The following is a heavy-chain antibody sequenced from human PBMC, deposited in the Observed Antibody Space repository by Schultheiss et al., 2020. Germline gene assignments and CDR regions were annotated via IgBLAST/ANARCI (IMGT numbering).Heavy chain of an antibody. V-gene: IGHV3-30*18. J-gene: IGHJ6*02. CDR2: ISYDGSDL. CDR3: AKDFAHDYYYRMDG. Sequence: GGSLRLSCAASGFTLSSYGMHWVRQAPGKGLEWVAVISYDGSDLYYVDSVKGRFTISRDNSKNTLYLEMNSLRAEDTAVYYCAKDFAHDYYYRMDGWGQGTTVTVSS. CDR1: GFTLSSYG.